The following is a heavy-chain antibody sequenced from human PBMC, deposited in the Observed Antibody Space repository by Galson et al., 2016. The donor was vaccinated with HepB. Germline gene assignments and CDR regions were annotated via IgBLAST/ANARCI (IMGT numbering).Heavy chain of an antibody. CDR3: ARGGRKGLWGYYFDF. J-gene: IGHJ4*02. V-gene: IGHV4-31*03. D-gene: IGHD4/OR15-4a*01. CDR1: GVSITSGGYY. CDR2: IYHSGST. Sequence: TLSLTCTVSGVSITSGGYYWSWLRQHPGKGLEWIGYIYHSGSTYYNSSPKSRVRLSVDTSKNQFSLKPNSLTAADTAVYCCARGGRKGLWGYYFDFWGQGTLVTVSS.